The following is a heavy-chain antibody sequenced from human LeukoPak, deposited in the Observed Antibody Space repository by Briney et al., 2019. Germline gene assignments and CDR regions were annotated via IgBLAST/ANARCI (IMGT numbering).Heavy chain of an antibody. CDR2: IKRDGSEK. D-gene: IGHD3-22*01. Sequence: PGGSLRLSCAASGFTFRSYWMSWVRQAPGKGLEWVASIKRDGSEKFYVDSVKGRFTISRDNAKTSLYLQMNSLRAEDTAVYYCARVGPGIVGASSDYWGQGTLVTVSS. CDR1: GFTFRSYW. J-gene: IGHJ4*02. V-gene: IGHV3-7*01. CDR3: ARVGPGIVGASSDY.